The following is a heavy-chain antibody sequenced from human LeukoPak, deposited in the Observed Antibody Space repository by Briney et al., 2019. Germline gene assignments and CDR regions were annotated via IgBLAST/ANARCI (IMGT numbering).Heavy chain of an antibody. J-gene: IGHJ4*02. CDR3: AGWGKEAASFDY. Sequence: ASVKVSCKASGYTFTRYYMQWVRQAPGQGLEWMGIINPSGGSTSYAQKFQGRVTMTRGTSTSTVYMELNSLRSEDTAVYYCAGWGKEAASFDYWGQGTQVTVSS. CDR2: INPSGGST. V-gene: IGHV1-46*01. D-gene: IGHD6-13*01. CDR1: GYTFTRYY.